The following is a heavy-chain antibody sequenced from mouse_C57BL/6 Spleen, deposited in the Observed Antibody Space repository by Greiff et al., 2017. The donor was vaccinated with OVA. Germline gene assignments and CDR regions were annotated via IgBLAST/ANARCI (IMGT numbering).Heavy chain of an antibody. CDR3: ARDYGSSYLRYYAMDY. CDR2: IDPEDGET. V-gene: IGHV14-2*01. Sequence: EVKLQESGAELVKPGASVKLSCTASGFNIKDYYMHWVKQRTEQGLEWIGRIDPEDGETKYAPKFQGKATITADTSSNTAYLQLSSLTSEDTAVYYCARDYGSSYLRYYAMDYWGQGTSVTVSS. J-gene: IGHJ4*01. D-gene: IGHD1-1*01. CDR1: GFNIKDYY.